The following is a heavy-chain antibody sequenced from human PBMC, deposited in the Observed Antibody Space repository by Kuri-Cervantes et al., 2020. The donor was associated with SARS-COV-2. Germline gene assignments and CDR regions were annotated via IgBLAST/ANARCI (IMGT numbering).Heavy chain of an antibody. D-gene: IGHD1-26*01. CDR3: GRDLGSSSDY. V-gene: IGHV4-59*01. J-gene: IGHJ4*02. Sequence: GSLRLSCTVSGGSITNSYWNWIRQPPGKGLEWIGYIHYNGNTNYNPSLKSRNTMSVDTSKNQISLELTSVTAADTAVYYCGRDLGSSSDYWGQGTLVTVSS. CDR2: IHYNGNT. CDR1: GGSITNSY.